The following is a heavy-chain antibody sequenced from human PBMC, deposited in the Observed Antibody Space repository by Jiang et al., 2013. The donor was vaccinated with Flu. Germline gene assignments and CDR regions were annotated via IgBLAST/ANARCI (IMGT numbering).Heavy chain of an antibody. CDR1: GYSFTSYW. Sequence: GAEVKKPGESLKISCKGSGYSFTSYWIGWVRQMPGKGLEWMGIIYPGDSDTRYSPSFQGQVTISADKSISTAYLQWSSLKASDTAMYYCARHGRYYDFWSGSPYYYYGMDVWGQGTTVTVSS. CDR3: ARHGRYYDFWSGSPYYYYGMDV. CDR2: IYPGDSDT. D-gene: IGHD3-3*01. J-gene: IGHJ6*02. V-gene: IGHV5-51*01.